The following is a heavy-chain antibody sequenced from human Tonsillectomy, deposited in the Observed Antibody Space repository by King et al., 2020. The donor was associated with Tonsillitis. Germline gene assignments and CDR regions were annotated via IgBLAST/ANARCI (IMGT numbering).Heavy chain of an antibody. D-gene: IGHD3-9*01. Sequence: VQLGESWGGVVQPGRSLRLSCAASGFTLSSYAMHWVRQAPGKGLEWVAVISYDGSNKYYGDSVEGRFTISRDNSKNTLYLQMSSLRAEDTAVYHCARELRYFDWLLSPFDYWGQGTQVTVSS. V-gene: IGHV3-30*15. CDR3: ARELRYFDWLLSPFDY. J-gene: IGHJ4*02. CDR1: GFTLSSYA. CDR2: ISYDGSNK.